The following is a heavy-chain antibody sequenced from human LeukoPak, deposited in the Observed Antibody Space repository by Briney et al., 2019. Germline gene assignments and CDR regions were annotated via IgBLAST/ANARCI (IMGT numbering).Heavy chain of an antibody. J-gene: IGHJ4*02. V-gene: IGHV3-21*01. CDR2: ISSSSSYI. CDR1: GFTFSSYS. D-gene: IGHD3-22*01. CDR3: ARYDDSSGYYSYFDY. Sequence: GGSLRLSCAASGFTFSSYSMNWVRQAPGKRLEWVSSISSSSSYIYYADSVKGRFTISRDNAKNSLYLQMNSLRAEDTAVYYCARYDDSSGYYSYFDYWGQGTLVTVSS.